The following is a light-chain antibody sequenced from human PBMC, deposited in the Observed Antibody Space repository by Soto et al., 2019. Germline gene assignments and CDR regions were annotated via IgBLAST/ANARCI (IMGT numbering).Light chain of an antibody. CDR2: GAS. V-gene: IGKV3-15*01. J-gene: IGKJ2*01. CDR1: PISSN. Sequence: VVTQSPASLSVSPGDRVTISCRAGPISSNLAWHQQRPGQAPRLLIYGASVRATRVPARFSGSGSGTEFTLTINSLQSEDYAVYFSQQYNNWPYTFGQGTPVEI. CDR3: QQYNNWPYT.